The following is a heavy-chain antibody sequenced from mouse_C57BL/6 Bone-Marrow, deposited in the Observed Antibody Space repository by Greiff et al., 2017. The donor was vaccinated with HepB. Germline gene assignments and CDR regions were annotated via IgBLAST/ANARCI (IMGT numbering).Heavy chain of an antibody. CDR1: GFNIKDYY. D-gene: IGHD1-1*01. CDR3: ASPYYYGSSYPWYFDV. V-gene: IGHV14-2*01. J-gene: IGHJ1*03. CDR2: IDPEDGET. Sequence: EVQLQQSGAELVKPGASVKLSCTASGFNIKDYYMHWVKQRTEQGLEWIGRIDPEDGETKYAPKFQGQATITADTSSNTAYLQLSSLTSEDTAVYYCASPYYYGSSYPWYFDVWGTGTTVTVSS.